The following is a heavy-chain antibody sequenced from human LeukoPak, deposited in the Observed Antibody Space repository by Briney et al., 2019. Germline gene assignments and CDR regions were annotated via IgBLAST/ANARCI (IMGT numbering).Heavy chain of an antibody. D-gene: IGHD1-1*01. CDR3: SHLLNWNGAFDY. CDR2: IYWDDDK. V-gene: IGHV2-5*02. J-gene: IGHJ4*02. Sequence: SGPTQVKPTHTLTLTCTFSGFSLSTSGVGVGWIRQPPGKALEWLALIYWDDDKRYSPSLKSRLTITKDTSKNRVVLTMTNMDPVDTATYFCSHLLNWNGAFDYWGQGTLVTVSS. CDR1: GFSLSTSGVG.